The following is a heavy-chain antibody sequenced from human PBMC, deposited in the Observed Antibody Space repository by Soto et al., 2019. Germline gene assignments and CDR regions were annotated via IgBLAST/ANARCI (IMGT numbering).Heavy chain of an antibody. CDR2: IIPIFGTA. J-gene: IGHJ6*02. CDR1: GGTFSSYA. D-gene: IGHD5-12*01. Sequence: GASVKVSCKASGGTFSSYAISWVRQAPGQGLEWMGGIIPIFGTANYAQKFQSRVTITTDESTSTAYMKQSSLRTEDTAVYYCARLELRYSGYEDYYYGMDVWGQGTTVTVSS. CDR3: ARLELRYSGYEDYYYGMDV. V-gene: IGHV1-69*05.